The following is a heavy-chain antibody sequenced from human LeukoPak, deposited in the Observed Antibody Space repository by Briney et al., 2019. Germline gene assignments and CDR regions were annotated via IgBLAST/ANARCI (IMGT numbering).Heavy chain of an antibody. V-gene: IGHV4-4*02. CDR1: GVSIIRTNW. Sequence: SRTLSLTCAVSGVSIIRTNWWIWVRPTPGRGLEWIGEIYYDGVTNYNPSLKSRVTISIDKSKNPFSLNLTSVTAADTAVYYCARDRDVAVHHPFYWGQGTLVTVSS. D-gene: IGHD5-24*01. CDR3: ARDRDVAVHHPFY. CDR2: IYYDGVT. J-gene: IGHJ4*02.